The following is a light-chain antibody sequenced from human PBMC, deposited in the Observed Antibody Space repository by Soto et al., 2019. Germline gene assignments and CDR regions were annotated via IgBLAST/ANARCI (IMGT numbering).Light chain of an antibody. CDR3: QQYKNWLALT. J-gene: IGKJ4*01. CDR2: GAS. CDR1: QSVSNT. V-gene: IGKV3-15*01. Sequence: EIVLTQSPGTLSLSPGERATLSCRASQSVSNTLAWYQQKPGQAPRLLIYGASTRATGIPARFSGSGSGTEFTLTISSLQSEDFAVYYCQQYKNWLALTFGGGTKVDIK.